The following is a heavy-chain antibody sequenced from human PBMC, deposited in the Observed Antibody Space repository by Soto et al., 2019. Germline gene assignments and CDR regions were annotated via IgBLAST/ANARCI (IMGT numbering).Heavy chain of an antibody. V-gene: IGHV4-39*01. CDR1: GGTISSSGYY. CDR2: IYYSGST. J-gene: IGHJ6*03. Sequence: PLETKCLTCTVAGGTISSSGYYWGWIRQPPGKGLEWIGSIYYSGSTYYNPSLKSRVTISVDTSKNQFSLKLSSVTAADTAVYYCARTTPPRRRWSNYYYYYMDVWGKGTTVTAP. D-gene: IGHD4-4*01. CDR3: ARTTPPRRRWSNYYYYYMDV.